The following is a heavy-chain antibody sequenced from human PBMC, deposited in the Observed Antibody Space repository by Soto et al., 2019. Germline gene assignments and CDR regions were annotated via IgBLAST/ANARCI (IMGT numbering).Heavy chain of an antibody. CDR2: IYYSGTT. Sequence: SETLSLTCTVPNGSVSSGTYSWSWVRQPPGKGLEWIGYIYYSGTTYYTPSLESRLTMSMDRANDHFSLNLTSVTAADTAVYFCARGHYYYGMDVWGQGITVTVSS. V-gene: IGHV4-30-2*01. J-gene: IGHJ6*02. CDR1: NGSVSSGTYS. CDR3: ARGHYYYGMDV.